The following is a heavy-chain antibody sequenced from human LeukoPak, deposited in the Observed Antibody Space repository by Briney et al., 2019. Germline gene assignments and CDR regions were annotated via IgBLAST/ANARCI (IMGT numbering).Heavy chain of an antibody. Sequence: GGSLRLSCAASGFTFSSSAMSWVRQVPGKGLEWVSGISGTDGSRSYADSVEGRFTISRDNSKNTLFLQMSSLRAEDTAVYYCAKKYSNSWPAFDYWGQGTLVTVSS. J-gene: IGHJ4*02. CDR2: ISGTDGSR. D-gene: IGHD4-11*01. CDR1: GFTFSSSA. CDR3: AKKYSNSWPAFDY. V-gene: IGHV3-23*01.